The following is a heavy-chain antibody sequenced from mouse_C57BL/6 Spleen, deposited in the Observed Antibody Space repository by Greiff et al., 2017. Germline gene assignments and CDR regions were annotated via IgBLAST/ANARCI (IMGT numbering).Heavy chain of an antibody. D-gene: IGHD1-1*01. CDR1: GYTFTSYW. V-gene: IGHV1-59*01. J-gene: IGHJ1*03. Sequence: VQLQQPGAELVRPGTSVKLSCKASGYTFTSYWMHWVKQRPGQGLEWIGVIDPSDSYTNYNQKFKGKATLTVDTSSRTAYMQLSSLTSEDSAVYYCAKSDPYWSSCGFLDVWGTETAVTVSS. CDR3: AKSDPYWSSCGFLDV. CDR2: IDPSDSYT.